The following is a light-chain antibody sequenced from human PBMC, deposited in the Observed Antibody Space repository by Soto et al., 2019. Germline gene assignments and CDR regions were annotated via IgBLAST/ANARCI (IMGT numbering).Light chain of an antibody. J-gene: IGKJ2*01. V-gene: IGKV1-5*01. CDR3: QQYNSDYT. Sequence: DIQMTQSPSTLSASVGDRVTITCRASQSISTSLAWYQQKPGKAPKFLIYDASSLESGVPSRFSGSGSGTEFTLTISSLQPDDFASYYCQQYNSDYTFGQGTKLAIK. CDR1: QSISTS. CDR2: DAS.